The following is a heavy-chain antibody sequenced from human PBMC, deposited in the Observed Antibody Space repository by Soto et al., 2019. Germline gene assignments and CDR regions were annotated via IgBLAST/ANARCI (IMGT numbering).Heavy chain of an antibody. V-gene: IGHV3-74*01. CDR3: GTVFDL. D-gene: IGHD4-4*01. CDR2: INNDGGAT. CDR1: GFIFTGHW. J-gene: IGHJ5*02. Sequence: EEQVVESGGGLVQPGGSLRLSCAASGFIFTGHWMHWVRQGPGKGLDWVSGINNDGGATFYADSVKGRFTISRDNSNNMVYLQMNSLGAEDSAVYYCGTVFDLCGHGTQVTVSS.